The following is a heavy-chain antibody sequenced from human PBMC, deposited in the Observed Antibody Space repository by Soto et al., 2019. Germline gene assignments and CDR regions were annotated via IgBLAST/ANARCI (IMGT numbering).Heavy chain of an antibody. V-gene: IGHV3-30*18. CDR3: AKIPDSSGWYDSRYYYGMDV. Sequence: PGGSLRLSCAASGFTFSSYGMHWVRQAPGKGLEWVAVISYDGSNKYYADSVKGRFTISRDNSKNTLYLQMNSLRAEDTAVYYCAKIPDSSGWYDSRYYYGMDVWGQGTTVTVSS. J-gene: IGHJ6*02. CDR2: ISYDGSNK. CDR1: GFTFSSYG. D-gene: IGHD6-19*01.